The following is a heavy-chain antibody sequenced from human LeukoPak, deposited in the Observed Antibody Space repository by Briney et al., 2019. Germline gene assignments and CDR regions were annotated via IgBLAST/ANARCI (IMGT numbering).Heavy chain of an antibody. CDR2: ISYDGSNK. J-gene: IGHJ4*02. D-gene: IGHD6-13*01. V-gene: IGHV3-30*18. CDR3: AKDLRIAAAGLFDY. CDR1: GFTFSSYG. Sequence: GGSLRLSCAASGFTFSSYGMHWVRQAPGKGLEWVAVISYDGSNKYYADSVKGRFTISRDNSKNTLYPQMNSLRAEDTAVYYCAKDLRIAAAGLFDYWGQGTLVTVSS.